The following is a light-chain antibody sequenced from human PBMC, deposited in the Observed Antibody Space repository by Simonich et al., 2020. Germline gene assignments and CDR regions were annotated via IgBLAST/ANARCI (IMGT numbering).Light chain of an antibody. V-gene: IGLV6-57*03. CDR1: SGSIASNY. Sequence: NFMLTQPHSVSESPGKTVTISCTRSSGSIASNYVQWYQQRPGSATTTVIYEDNQRPSGVTDRVSGSIDSSSNSASLTISGLKTEDEADYYCQSYDSSNHVVFGGGTKLTVL. CDR2: EDN. J-gene: IGLJ2*01. CDR3: QSYDSSNHVV.